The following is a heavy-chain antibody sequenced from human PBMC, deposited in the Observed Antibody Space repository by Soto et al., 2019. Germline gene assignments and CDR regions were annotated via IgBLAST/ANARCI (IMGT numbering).Heavy chain of an antibody. CDR1: GFTFNNYG. D-gene: IGHD3-10*01. CDR2: ISFDGRNT. Sequence: QVQLVESGGGVVQPGRSLRLSCAASGFTFNNYGMHWVRQAPGEGLEWVVVISFDGRNTYYADSVKGRFTISTDNSKSTLYLQMTSMRAEATAVSYCVKQSGSGTYYHVGSGGHFDYRGQGTLVTVSS. V-gene: IGHV3-30*18. CDR3: VKQSGSGTYYHVGSGGHFDY. J-gene: IGHJ4*02.